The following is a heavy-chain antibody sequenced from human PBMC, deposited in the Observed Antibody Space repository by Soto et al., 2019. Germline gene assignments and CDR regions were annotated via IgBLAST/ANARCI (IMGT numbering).Heavy chain of an antibody. CDR1: GFTFSNAW. CDR2: IKSKTDGGTT. J-gene: IGHJ6*02. CDR3: TTWPSSYYYGMDV. V-gene: IGHV3-15*07. Sequence: GGSLRLFCAASGFTFSNAWMNWVRQAPGKGLEWVGRIKSKTDGGTTDYAAPVKGRFTISRDDSKNTLYLQMNSLKTEDTAVYYCTTWPSSYYYGMDVWGQGTTVTVSS.